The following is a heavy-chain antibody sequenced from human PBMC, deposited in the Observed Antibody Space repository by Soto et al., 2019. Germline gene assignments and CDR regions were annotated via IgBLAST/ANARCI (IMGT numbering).Heavy chain of an antibody. J-gene: IGHJ4*02. V-gene: IGHV5-51*01. CDR3: ARQGAKYYYDRSAYYES. Sequence: GESLKISCRGSGYTFSNYWIAGVRQMPGKGLEWMGIIYPGDSGTRYSPSFQGQVTMSADKYINTAYLEWSSLKASDTGIYYCARQGAKYYYDRSAYYESWGQGTPVTVSS. D-gene: IGHD3-22*01. CDR2: IYPGDSGT. CDR1: GYTFSNYW.